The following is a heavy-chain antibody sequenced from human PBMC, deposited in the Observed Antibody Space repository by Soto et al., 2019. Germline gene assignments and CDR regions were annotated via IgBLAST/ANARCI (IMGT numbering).Heavy chain of an antibody. D-gene: IGHD6-19*01. V-gene: IGHV3-23*01. CDR2: SSASGGST. J-gene: IGHJ4*02. CDR3: AKGGRWLDVHFDY. CDR1: GFTFSSSA. Sequence: GGSLRLSCTASGFTFSSSAMSWVRQAPGKGLEWVSISSASGGSTYHADSVKGRFSISRDNSKNTLYLHMTRLRTEDTAGYYCAKGGRWLDVHFDYWGQGALVTVSS.